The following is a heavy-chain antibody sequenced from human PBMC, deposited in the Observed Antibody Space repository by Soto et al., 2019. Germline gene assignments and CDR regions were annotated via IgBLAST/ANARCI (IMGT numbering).Heavy chain of an antibody. Sequence: GGSLRLSCAGSGFTFGDSCMSWIRQAPGKGLEWLSYISPGSRYPAYADSVKGRFTISRDSAKRSLYLQMMSLTAEDTAIYYCVRGGGGGLFDPWGQGTMVTVSS. D-gene: IGHD2-15*01. CDR2: ISPGSRYP. J-gene: IGHJ5*02. CDR1: GFTFGDSC. CDR3: VRGGGGGLFDP. V-gene: IGHV3-11*06.